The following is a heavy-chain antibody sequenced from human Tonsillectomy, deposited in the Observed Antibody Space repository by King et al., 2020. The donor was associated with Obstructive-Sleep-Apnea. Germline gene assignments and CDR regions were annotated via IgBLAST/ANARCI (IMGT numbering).Heavy chain of an antibody. D-gene: IGHD1-26*01. CDR2: IWYDGSKK. CDR3: TRAGGATAYFDY. Sequence: QLVQSGGGVVQPGRSLRLSCAASGFTFNTSGMHWVRQAPGKGLEWVAVIWYDGSKKYYADSVKGRFTISRDNSKNTLSLQMNSRRAEDKAVYYCTRAGGATAYFDYWGQGTLVTVSS. V-gene: IGHV3-33*01. J-gene: IGHJ4*02. CDR1: GFTFNTSG.